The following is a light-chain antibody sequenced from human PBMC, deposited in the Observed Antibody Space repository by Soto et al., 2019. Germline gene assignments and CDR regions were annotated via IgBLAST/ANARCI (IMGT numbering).Light chain of an antibody. CDR1: QSVSSSY. V-gene: IGKV3-20*01. J-gene: IGKJ4*01. CDR3: QQYGSSLLT. Sequence: EIVLTQSPGTLSLSPGERATLSCRASQSVSSSYLAWYQQKPGQAPRLLIYGASSRATGIPDRFSGSGSGTDFTLTISRLEPEDCAVYYCQQYGSSLLTFGGGTKVELK. CDR2: GAS.